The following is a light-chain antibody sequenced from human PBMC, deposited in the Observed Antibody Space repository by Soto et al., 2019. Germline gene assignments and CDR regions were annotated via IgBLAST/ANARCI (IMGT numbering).Light chain of an antibody. V-gene: IGKV1-5*01. CDR2: DAS. J-gene: IGKJ1*01. CDR1: QSVSGW. CDR3: QQSETFPGT. Sequence: DVPVNKSVSALSATMEDTVTVTFRASQSVSGWLAWYQQKPGEAPKLLIYDASALPRGVPSRFSGSGSGTKFTLTIASLQPDDFATYYCQQSETFPGTFGPGTKV.